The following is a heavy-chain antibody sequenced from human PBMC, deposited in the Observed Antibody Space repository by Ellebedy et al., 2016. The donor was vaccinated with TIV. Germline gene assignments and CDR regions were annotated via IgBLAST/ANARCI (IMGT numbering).Heavy chain of an antibody. Sequence: GESLKISCAASGFTFSSYCMSWVRQAPGKGLEWVANIKEDGRAKYYVDSVKGRFTISRDNAKNSLYLQMNSLRAEDTAVYYCARDAIVGTNGGYYFDYWGQGTLFTVSS. CDR2: IKEDGRAK. CDR3: ARDAIVGTNGGYYFDY. CDR1: GFTFSSYC. V-gene: IGHV3-7*03. J-gene: IGHJ4*02. D-gene: IGHD1-26*01.